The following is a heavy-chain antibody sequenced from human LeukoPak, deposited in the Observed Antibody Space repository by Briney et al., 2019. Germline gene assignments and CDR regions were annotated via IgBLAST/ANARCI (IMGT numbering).Heavy chain of an antibody. CDR3: ARDRSGRAVAGTSGYYYGMDV. Sequence: GGSLRFSCAASGFTFSSYAMHWVRQAPGKGLEWVAVISYDGSNKYYADSVKGRFTISRDNSKNTLYLQMNSLRAEDTAVYYCARDRSGRAVAGTSGYYYGMDVWGQGTTVTVSS. V-gene: IGHV3-30-3*01. J-gene: IGHJ6*02. CDR2: ISYDGSNK. CDR1: GFTFSSYA. D-gene: IGHD6-19*01.